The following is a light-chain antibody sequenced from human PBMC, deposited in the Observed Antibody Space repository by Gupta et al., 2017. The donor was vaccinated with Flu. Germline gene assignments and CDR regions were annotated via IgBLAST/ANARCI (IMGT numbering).Light chain of an antibody. CDR2: AAS. CDR1: QSMSSSY. CDR3: QQYGYSPVT. V-gene: IGKV3-20*01. J-gene: IGKJ4*01. Sequence: EIVLTQSPGTLSLSPGERATLSCRATQSMSSSYLGWYQQRPGQAPRLLIYAASTRAAGIPDRFSGAGSGTXFTLIIXKLEPEDSAIYYCQQYGYSPVTFGXGTKVEIK.